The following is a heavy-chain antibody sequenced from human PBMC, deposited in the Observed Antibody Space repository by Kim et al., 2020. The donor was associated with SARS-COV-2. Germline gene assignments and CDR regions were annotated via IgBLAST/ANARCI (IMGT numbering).Heavy chain of an antibody. CDR3: ARDLSLGRPGGFDY. Sequence: GGSLRLSCAASEFIFNRYSMNWVRQAPGKGLEWVSTISRNSDYIYYAESVEGRFTISRDNAKNSVYLRMNSLRVDDTAIYYCARDLSLGRPGGFDYWGQG. CDR1: EFIFNRYS. CDR2: ISRNSDYI. V-gene: IGHV3-21*01. J-gene: IGHJ4*02. D-gene: IGHD3-10*01.